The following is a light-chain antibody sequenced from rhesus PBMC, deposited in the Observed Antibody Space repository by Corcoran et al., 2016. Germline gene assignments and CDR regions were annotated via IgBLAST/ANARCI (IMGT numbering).Light chain of an antibody. CDR2: VVS. J-gene: IGKJ2*01. V-gene: IGKV2-104*02. Sequence: DIAMTQTPLSLPVTPGEPASISCRSSQNLLDSEDGNTYLDWYLQKPGQSPQLLVYVVSNRASGAPDRFSGSGSDTDCTLKSSRVEAEDVGVYYCMQALEFPYSFGQGTKVEIK. CDR3: MQALEFPYS. CDR1: QNLLDSEDGNTY.